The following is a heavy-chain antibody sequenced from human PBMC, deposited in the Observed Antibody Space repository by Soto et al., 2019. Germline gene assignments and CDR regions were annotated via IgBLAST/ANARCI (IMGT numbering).Heavy chain of an antibody. CDR3: AKDRRASGYCSSTSCYDKLGFDY. CDR1: GFDFSGHA. V-gene: IGHV3-48*01. J-gene: IGHJ4*02. D-gene: IGHD2-2*01. Sequence: GGSLRLSCAASGFDFSGHAMNWVRQAPGKGLEWVSYIMPGSSHIFYADSVKGRFTISRDNAKNSLYLQMNSLRAEDTAVYYCAKDRRASGYCSSTSCYDKLGFDYWGQGTLVTVSS. CDR2: IMPGSSHI.